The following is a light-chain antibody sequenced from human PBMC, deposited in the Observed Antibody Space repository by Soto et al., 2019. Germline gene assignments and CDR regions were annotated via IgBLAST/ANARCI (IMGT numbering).Light chain of an antibody. CDR3: GADHGSGSNFPHVV. CDR1: SGYSNYK. Sequence: QSVLTQPPSASASLGASVTLPCTLSSGYSNYKVDWYQQRPGKGPRFVMRVGTGGIVGSKGDGIPDRFSVLGSGLNRYLTIKNIQEEDESDYHCGADHGSGSNFPHVVFGGGTKLTVL. J-gene: IGLJ2*01. CDR2: VGTGGIVG. V-gene: IGLV9-49*01.